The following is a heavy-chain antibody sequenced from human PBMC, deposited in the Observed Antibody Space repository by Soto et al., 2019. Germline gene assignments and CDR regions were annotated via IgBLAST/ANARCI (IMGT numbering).Heavy chain of an antibody. D-gene: IGHD3-10*01. V-gene: IGHV5-51*01. Sequence: GESLKISCKGSGYSFTTYWIGWVRQTPGKGLEWMGIIYPGDSDTRYSPSFQGQVTISADKSISTAYLQWSSLKASDTAMYYCARPREIRGLVGFDSWGQGTLGIVS. CDR1: GYSFTTYW. CDR2: IYPGDSDT. CDR3: ARPREIRGLVGFDS. J-gene: IGHJ4*02.